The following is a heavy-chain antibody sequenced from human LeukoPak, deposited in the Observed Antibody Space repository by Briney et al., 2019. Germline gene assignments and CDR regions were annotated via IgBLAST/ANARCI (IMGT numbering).Heavy chain of an antibody. CDR3: ARASYSYDINGWVPFDY. CDR1: GNSISSGDYY. Sequence: SETVSLTCTVSGNSISSGDYYWSWIRQPAGKGLEWIGRIYTSGSTNYNPSLKSRVTISGDTSKNQLSLRLSSVTAADTAVYYCARASYSYDINGWVPFDYWGQGTLVTVSS. V-gene: IGHV4-61*02. J-gene: IGHJ4*02. D-gene: IGHD3-22*01. CDR2: IYTSGST.